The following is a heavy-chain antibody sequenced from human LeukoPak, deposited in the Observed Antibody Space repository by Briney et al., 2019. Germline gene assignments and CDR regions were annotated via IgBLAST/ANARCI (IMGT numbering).Heavy chain of an antibody. CDR1: GFTFSSYA. Sequence: PGGSLRLSCAASGFTFSSYAMSWVRQAPGKGLEWVSAISGSGGSTYYADSVKGRFAISRDNSKNTLYLQMNSLRAEDTAVYYCARRCSSTSCYTSNNWFDPWGQGTLVTVSS. V-gene: IGHV3-23*01. CDR2: ISGSGGST. J-gene: IGHJ5*02. CDR3: ARRCSSTSCYTSNNWFDP. D-gene: IGHD2-2*02.